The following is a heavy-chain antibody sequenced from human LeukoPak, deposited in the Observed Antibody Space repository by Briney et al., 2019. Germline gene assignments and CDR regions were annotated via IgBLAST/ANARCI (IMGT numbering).Heavy chain of an antibody. Sequence: GGSLRLSCVGSGFTFISYSINWVRQAPGKGLEWVSFIRSTGKYIHYADSVKGRFTISRDNAKNSLYLQMNSLRAEDTAVYYCARDPGYSSSSRDAFDIWGQGTMVTVSS. D-gene: IGHD6-6*01. CDR2: IRSTGKYI. J-gene: IGHJ3*02. CDR1: GFTFISYS. V-gene: IGHV3-21*05. CDR3: ARDPGYSSSSRDAFDI.